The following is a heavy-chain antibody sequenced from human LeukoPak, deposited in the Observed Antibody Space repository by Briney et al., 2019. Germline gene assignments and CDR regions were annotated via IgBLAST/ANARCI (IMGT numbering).Heavy chain of an antibody. Sequence: PGGSLRLSCAASGFTFSSYEMNWVRQAPGEGLEWVSYISSSGSTIYYADSVKGRFTISRDNAKNSLYLQMNSLRAEDTAVYYCAREFALNWFDPWGQGTLVTVSS. J-gene: IGHJ5*02. D-gene: IGHD3-16*01. V-gene: IGHV3-48*03. CDR3: AREFALNWFDP. CDR1: GFTFSSYE. CDR2: ISSSGSTI.